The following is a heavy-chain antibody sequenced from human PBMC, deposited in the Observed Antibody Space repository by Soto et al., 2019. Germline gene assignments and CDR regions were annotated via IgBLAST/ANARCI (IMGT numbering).Heavy chain of an antibody. Sequence: EVQLLESGGGLVQPGGSLRLSCAASGFSFGSYSMTWVRQAPGKGLEWGSVIGGDAVTTYYADSVKGRFTVSRDNFKNTVHLQMNSLRAEDTAVYYCAKALYSSTYARGLDVWGQGATVTVSS. V-gene: IGHV3-23*01. CDR3: AKALYSSTYARGLDV. CDR1: GFSFGSYS. CDR2: IGGDAVTT. D-gene: IGHD6-19*01. J-gene: IGHJ6*02.